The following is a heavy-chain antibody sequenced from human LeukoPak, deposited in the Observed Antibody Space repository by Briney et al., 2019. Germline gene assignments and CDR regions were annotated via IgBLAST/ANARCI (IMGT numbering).Heavy chain of an antibody. J-gene: IGHJ5*02. V-gene: IGHV1-46*01. CDR1: GYTFTSYY. Sequence: ASVKVSCKASGYTFTSYYMHWVRPAPGQGLEWMGIINPSGGSTSYAQKFQGRVTMTRDTSTSTVYMELSSPRSEDTAVYYCARSQQHSWFDPWGQGTLVTVSS. CDR3: ARSQQHSWFDP. D-gene: IGHD6-13*01. CDR2: INPSGGST.